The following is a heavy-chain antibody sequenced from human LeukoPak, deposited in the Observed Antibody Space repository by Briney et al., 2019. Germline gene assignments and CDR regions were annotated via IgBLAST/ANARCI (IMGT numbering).Heavy chain of an antibody. D-gene: IGHD3-22*01. CDR1: GFTFSSYA. CDR3: ARTYYYDSSGYYYPIDY. CDR2: ISYDGSNK. J-gene: IGHJ4*02. Sequence: GGSLRLSCAASGFTFSSYAMHWVRQAPGKGLEWVAVISYDGSNKYYADSVKGRFTISRDNSKNTLYLQMNSLGAEDTAVYYCARTYYYDSSGYYYPIDYWGQGTLVTVSS. V-gene: IGHV3-30-3*01.